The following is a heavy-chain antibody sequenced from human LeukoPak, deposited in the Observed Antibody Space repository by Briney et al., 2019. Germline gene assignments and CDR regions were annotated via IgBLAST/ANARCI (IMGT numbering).Heavy chain of an antibody. CDR2: IYSSGTT. CDR3: ARLPTGYPNWFDP. V-gene: IGHV4-39*01. CDR1: GGSVTTTPYY. D-gene: IGHD3-9*01. J-gene: IGHJ5*02. Sequence: PSETLSLICTVSGGSVTTTPYYWAWIRQSPAKGLEWIGNIYSSGTTYYNPSLKSRVTISVDTSKNQFSLKVNSVTATDTAIYFCARLPTGYPNWFDPWGQGTLVTVSS.